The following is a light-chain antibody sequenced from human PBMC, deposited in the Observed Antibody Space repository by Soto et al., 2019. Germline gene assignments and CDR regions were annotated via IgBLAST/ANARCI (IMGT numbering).Light chain of an antibody. V-gene: IGKV1-33*01. CDR1: QDIRNY. J-gene: IGKJ3*01. CDR3: HQYDSLFS. CDR2: DAS. Sequence: DIQMTQSPSSLSASVGDRVTITCQASQDIRNYLNWYQQKPGKAPTLLIYDASRLEAGVPSRFSGSGSGTDFTFTISSLQPEDIATYYCHQYDSLFSFGPGTEVDIK.